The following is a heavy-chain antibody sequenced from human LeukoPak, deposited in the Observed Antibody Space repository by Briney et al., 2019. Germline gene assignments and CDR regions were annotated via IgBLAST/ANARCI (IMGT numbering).Heavy chain of an antibody. D-gene: IGHD5-18*01. Sequence: GESLKISCKGSGYSFTSYWIGWVRQMPGKGLEWMGIIYPGDSDTRYSPSFQGQVTISADKSITTAYLQWSSLKASDTAMYYCARPDSYGPELGAFDIWGQGTMVTVSS. V-gene: IGHV5-51*01. CDR1: GYSFTSYW. J-gene: IGHJ3*02. CDR3: ARPDSYGPELGAFDI. CDR2: IYPGDSDT.